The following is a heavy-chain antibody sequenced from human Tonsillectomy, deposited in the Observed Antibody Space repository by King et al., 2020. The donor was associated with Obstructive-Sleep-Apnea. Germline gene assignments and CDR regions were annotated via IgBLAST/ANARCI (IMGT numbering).Heavy chain of an antibody. CDR2: ISWNSGSI. D-gene: IGHD3-22*01. CDR1: GFTFDDYA. Sequence: VQLVESGGGLVQPGRSLRLSCAASGFTFDDYAMHWVLQAPGKGLDGVSGISWNSGSIGYGDSVKGRFTNSRDNAKNSLYLQMNSLRAEDTALYYCAKDLSDSSGYWDAFDIWGQGTMVTVSS. CDR3: AKDLSDSSGYWDAFDI. J-gene: IGHJ3*02. V-gene: IGHV3-9*01.